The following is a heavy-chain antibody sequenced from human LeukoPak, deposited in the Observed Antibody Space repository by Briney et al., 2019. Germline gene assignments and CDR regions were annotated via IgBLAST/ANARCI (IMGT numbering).Heavy chain of an antibody. D-gene: IGHD3-22*01. CDR2: IRASDDTT. Sequence: PGGSLRLSCEVFGFNFSTSAMSWVRQAPGKGLEWVSGIRASDDTTYYVDSVKGRFTVSRDNSKNTLYLQMNSLRVEDTAVYYCRFYTSGSDYWGQGTLVTVSS. CDR1: GFNFSTSA. V-gene: IGHV3-23*01. J-gene: IGHJ4*02. CDR3: RFYTSGSDY.